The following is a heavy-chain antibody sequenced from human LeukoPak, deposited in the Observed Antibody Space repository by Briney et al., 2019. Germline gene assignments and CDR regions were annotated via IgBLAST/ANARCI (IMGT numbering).Heavy chain of an antibody. CDR2: ISGSGGST. Sequence: GGSLRLSCAASGFTFSSYGMGWVRQAPGKGLEWVSAISGSGGSTYYADSVKGRFTISRDNSKNTLYLQMNSLRAEDTAVYYCAKSLAAAGNYWGQGTLVTVSS. V-gene: IGHV3-23*01. D-gene: IGHD6-13*01. J-gene: IGHJ4*02. CDR1: GFTFSSYG. CDR3: AKSLAAAGNY.